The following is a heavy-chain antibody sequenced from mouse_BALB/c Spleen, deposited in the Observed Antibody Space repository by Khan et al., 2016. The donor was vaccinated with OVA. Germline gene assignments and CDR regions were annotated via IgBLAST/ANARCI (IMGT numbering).Heavy chain of an antibody. CDR3: TRRNWDVAWFAY. Sequence: VQLKESGPVLARPGASVKMSCKASGYTFTSYWMHWVKQRPGQGPEWIGDIYPGNTDTTYNQKFKGKAKLTAVTSTSTAYMELSSLTNEDSAVYYCTRRNWDVAWFAYWGQGTLVTVSA. J-gene: IGHJ3*01. V-gene: IGHV1-5*01. CDR1: GYTFTSYW. CDR2: IYPGNTDT. D-gene: IGHD4-1*01.